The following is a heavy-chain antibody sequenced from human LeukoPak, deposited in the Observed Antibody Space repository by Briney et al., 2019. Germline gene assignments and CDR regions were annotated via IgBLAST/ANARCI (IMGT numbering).Heavy chain of an antibody. Sequence: GRSLRLSCTASGFTFSTYTMSWVRQAPGKGLEYVSSISSSSSHIHYADSVKGRFAISRDNAKNSLYLQLNSLRADDTAVYYCVGGDGREFWGQGTLVTVSS. V-gene: IGHV3-21*01. CDR2: ISSSSSHI. D-gene: IGHD5-24*01. CDR1: GFTFSTYT. CDR3: VGGDGREF. J-gene: IGHJ4*02.